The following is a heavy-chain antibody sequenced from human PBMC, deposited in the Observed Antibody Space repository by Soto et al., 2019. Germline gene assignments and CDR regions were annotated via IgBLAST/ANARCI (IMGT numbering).Heavy chain of an antibody. CDR2: INTNGGST. V-gene: IGHV3-64*01. CDR1: GFTFISYA. D-gene: IGHD3-16*01. J-gene: IGHJ4*02. CDR3: ARELDPWGYILAY. Sequence: GGSLRLSCSAFGFTFISYAMHWVRQAPGKGLEYVSTINTNGGSTYYANSVNGRFTISRDNSKNTMYLQMNSLRAEDTAVYYCARELDPWGYILAYWGQGTLVTVSS.